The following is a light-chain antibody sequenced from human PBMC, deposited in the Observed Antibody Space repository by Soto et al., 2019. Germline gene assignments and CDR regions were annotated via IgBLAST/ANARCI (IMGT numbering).Light chain of an antibody. CDR2: KAS. V-gene: IGKV1-5*03. J-gene: IGKJ1*01. Sequence: VQMTQAPSSMSASVGGRVTITCRASQSIIKWLAWYQQKPGKAPKLLIYKASTLKSGVPSRFSGSGSGTEFTLTISSLQPDDFATYYCQHYNSYSEAFGQGTKVDIK. CDR1: QSIIKW. CDR3: QHYNSYSEA.